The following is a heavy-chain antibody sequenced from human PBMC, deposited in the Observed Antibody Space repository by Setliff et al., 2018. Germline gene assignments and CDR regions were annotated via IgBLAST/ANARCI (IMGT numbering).Heavy chain of an antibody. CDR3: ARGTDYHGSGSYWAKDV. Sequence: ASVKVSCKASGYTFTTYAMSWMRQAPGQGLEWMGWINTNTGVTNYAQKFKGRVTMTRDTSITTVYMDLSSLKSDDTAVYYCARGTDYHGSGSYWAKDVWGKGTTVTVSS. J-gene: IGHJ6*04. D-gene: IGHD3-10*01. CDR1: GYTFTTYA. V-gene: IGHV1-2*02. CDR2: INTNTGVT.